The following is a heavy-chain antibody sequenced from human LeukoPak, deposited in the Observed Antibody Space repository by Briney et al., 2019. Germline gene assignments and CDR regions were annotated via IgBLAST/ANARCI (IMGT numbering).Heavy chain of an antibody. CDR1: GYTFTGYY. J-gene: IGHJ4*02. Sequence: GASVKVSCKASGYTFTGYYLHWVRQAPGQGLEWMGWINPNSGGTDYAQKFQGRVTTTRDTSISTVYMELSRLRSDDTAVYYCAREGYCTDGTCFDNWGQGTLVTVSS. CDR3: AREGYCTDGTCFDN. V-gene: IGHV1-2*02. CDR2: INPNSGGT. D-gene: IGHD2-8*01.